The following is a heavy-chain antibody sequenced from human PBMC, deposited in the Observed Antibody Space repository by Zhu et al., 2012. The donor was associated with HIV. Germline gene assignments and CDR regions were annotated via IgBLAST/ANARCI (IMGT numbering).Heavy chain of an antibody. Sequence: QVQLQESGPGLVKPSGTLSLTCAVSGGSISSSHWWNWVRQPPGKGLEWIGEVYHSGNTNYNPSLKSRVTISVGKSNNEFSLSLSSVTAADTAIYYCARGVQGATSSLFWDYLGQGALVTVSS. CDR2: VYHSGNT. CDR1: GGSISSSHW. D-gene: IGHD1-26*01. CDR3: ARGVQGATSSLFWDY. V-gene: IGHV4-4*02. J-gene: IGHJ4*02.